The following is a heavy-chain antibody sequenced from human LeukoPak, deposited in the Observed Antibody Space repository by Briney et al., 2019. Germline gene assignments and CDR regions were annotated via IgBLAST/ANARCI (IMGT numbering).Heavy chain of an antibody. J-gene: IGHJ4*02. D-gene: IGHD6-19*01. CDR2: IYYSGST. CDR3: ASHSSGWYYFDY. V-gene: IGHV4-39*01. CDR1: GGSTSSSSYY. Sequence: SETLSLTCTVSGGSTSSSSYYWGWIRQPPGKGLEWIGSIYYSGSTYYNPSLKSRVTISVDTSKNQFSLRLSSVTAADTAVYYCASHSSGWYYFDYWGQGTLVTVSS.